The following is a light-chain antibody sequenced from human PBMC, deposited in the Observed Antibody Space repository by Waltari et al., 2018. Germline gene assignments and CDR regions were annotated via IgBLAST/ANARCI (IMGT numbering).Light chain of an antibody. J-gene: IGLJ3*02. CDR1: SVGSES. CDR3: QLWDGITDHWV. Sequence: SHVLTQPPSVSVAPGQTAKITCVGNSVGSESVHWYQQKSGRAPEVVVYDDSARPSGIPERRSGAKWGNPATLTIARVEAGDEADYYCQLWDGITDHWVFGGGTKVTVL. CDR2: DDS. V-gene: IGLV3-21*02.